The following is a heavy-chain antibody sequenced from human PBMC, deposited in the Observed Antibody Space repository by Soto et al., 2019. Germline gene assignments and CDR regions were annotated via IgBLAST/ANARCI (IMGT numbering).Heavy chain of an antibody. CDR1: GGSFSGYY. V-gene: IGHV4-34*01. D-gene: IGHD1-1*01. Sequence: SETLSLTCAVYGGSFSGYYWSWIRQPPGKGLEWIGEINHSGSTNYNPSLKSRVTISVDTSKNQFSLKLSSVTAADTAVYYCATGGPAADFDYWGQGSLVTVSS. J-gene: IGHJ4*02. CDR2: INHSGST. CDR3: ATGGPAADFDY.